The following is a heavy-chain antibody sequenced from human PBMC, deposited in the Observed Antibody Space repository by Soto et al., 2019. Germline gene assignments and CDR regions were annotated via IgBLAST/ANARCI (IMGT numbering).Heavy chain of an antibody. CDR1: GFTFSSYS. V-gene: IGHV3-48*02. D-gene: IGHD3-10*01. CDR2: ISSSSSTI. J-gene: IGHJ6*02. Sequence: GGSLRLSCAASGFTFSSYSMNWVRQAPGKGLEWVSYISSSSSTIYYADSVKGRFTISRDNAKNSLYLQMNSLRDEDTAVYYCARDFDDMVRGVINGMDVWGQGTTVTVSS. CDR3: ARDFDDMVRGVINGMDV.